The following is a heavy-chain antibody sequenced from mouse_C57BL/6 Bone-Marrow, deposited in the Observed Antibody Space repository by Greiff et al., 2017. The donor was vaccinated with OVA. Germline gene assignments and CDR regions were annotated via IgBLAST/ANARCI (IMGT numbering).Heavy chain of an antibody. D-gene: IGHD1-1*01. J-gene: IGHJ4*01. CDR1: GYTFTDYY. V-gene: IGHV1-76*01. Sequence: VQLQQSGAELVRPGASVKLSCKASGYTFTDYYINWVKQRPGQGLEWIARIYPGSGNTYYNEKFKGKATLTAEKSSSTAYMQLSSLTSEDSAVYFCARSWSYGSSLYAMDYWGQGTSVTVSS. CDR2: IYPGSGNT. CDR3: ARSWSYGSSLYAMDY.